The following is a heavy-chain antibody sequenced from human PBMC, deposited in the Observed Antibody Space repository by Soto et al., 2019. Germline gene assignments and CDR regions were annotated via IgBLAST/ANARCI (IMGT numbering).Heavy chain of an antibody. CDR2: IYPGDSDT. CDR3: ARQGVVTAIGEGMDV. D-gene: IGHD2-21*02. Sequence: PGESLKIACNGSGYSFTSYWIGWVRQMPGKGLEWMGIIYPGDSDTRYSPSFQGQVTISADKSISTAYLQWSSLKASDTAMYYCARQGVVTAIGEGMDVWGQGTTVTVSS. V-gene: IGHV5-51*01. J-gene: IGHJ6*02. CDR1: GYSFTSYW.